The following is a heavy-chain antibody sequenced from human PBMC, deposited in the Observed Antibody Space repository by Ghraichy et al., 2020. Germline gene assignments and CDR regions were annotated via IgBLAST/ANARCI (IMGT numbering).Heavy chain of an antibody. CDR3: ARSVHGDYEYLQR. CDR1: GFTFSSYS. J-gene: IGHJ1*01. Sequence: GGSLRLSCAASGFTFSSYSMNWVRQAPGKGLEWLSYISGSSSIIYDADSVKGRFTISRDNARNSLFLQMNSLRAEDTAIYYCARSVHGDYEYLQRWGQGTRVTVSS. D-gene: IGHD4-17*01. CDR2: ISGSSSII. V-gene: IGHV3-48*04.